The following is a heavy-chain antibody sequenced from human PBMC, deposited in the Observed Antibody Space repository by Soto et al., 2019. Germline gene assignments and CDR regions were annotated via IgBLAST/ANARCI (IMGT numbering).Heavy chain of an antibody. J-gene: IGHJ4*02. D-gene: IGHD3-16*01. CDR2: ISESGGTI. Sequence: EVQLLESGGGLVHPGGSLRLSCAASGFTFSSSAMTWARQAPGKGLEWVSAISESGGTIFYADSVKGRFTVSRDNSRNTLYLEMTSLRADDTAVYYCVKQIRQGGSLFDYWGQGTLVTVSS. CDR1: GFTFSSSA. V-gene: IGHV3-23*01. CDR3: VKQIRQGGSLFDY.